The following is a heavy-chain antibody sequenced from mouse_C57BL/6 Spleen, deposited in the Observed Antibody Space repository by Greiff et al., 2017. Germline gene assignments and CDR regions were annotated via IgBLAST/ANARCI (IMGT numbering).Heavy chain of an antibody. V-gene: IGHV1-39*01. Sequence: VQLQQSGPELVKPGASVKISCKASGYSFTDYNMNWVKQSNGKRLEWIGVLNPNYGTNSYNQKFKGKATLPVDHSSSTSSMQLNSLTTENSAVYYCAISYSFGIIYYFDYWGQGTTLTVSS. CDR2: LNPNYGTN. CDR3: AISYSFGIIYYFDY. CDR1: GYSFTDYN. J-gene: IGHJ2*01. D-gene: IGHD1-1*01.